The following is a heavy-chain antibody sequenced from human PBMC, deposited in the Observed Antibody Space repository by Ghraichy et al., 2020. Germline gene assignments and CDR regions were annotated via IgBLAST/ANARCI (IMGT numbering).Heavy chain of an antibody. CDR2: IKPNSGGT. CDR3: ARDGSTTAPTSWVYYYMDV. J-gene: IGHJ6*03. D-gene: IGHD6-13*01. V-gene: IGHV1-2*06. CDR1: GYTFIGYY. Sequence: ASVKVSCKASGYTFIGYYMHCVRQAPVQGLKWMGRIKPNSGGTSYARKFKGRVTMTRDTSISTAYMELSRLRSDDAAVYHCARDGSTTAPTSWVYYYMDVWGKGTTVTVSS.